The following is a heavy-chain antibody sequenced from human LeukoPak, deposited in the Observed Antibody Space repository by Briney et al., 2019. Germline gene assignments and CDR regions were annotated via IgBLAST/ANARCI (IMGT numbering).Heavy chain of an antibody. V-gene: IGHV1-8*03. CDR3: ARGRSMDQFDY. D-gene: IGHD2-8*01. J-gene: IGHJ4*02. Sequence: ASVKVSCKASGYTFTSYGISWVRQAPGQGLEWMGWMNPNSGNTGYAQKFQGRVTITRNTSISTAYMELSSLRSEDTAVYYCARGRSMDQFDYWGQGTLVTVSS. CDR1: GYTFTSYG. CDR2: MNPNSGNT.